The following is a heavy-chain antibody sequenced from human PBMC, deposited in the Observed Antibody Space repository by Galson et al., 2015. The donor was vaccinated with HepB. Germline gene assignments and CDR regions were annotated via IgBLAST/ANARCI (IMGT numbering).Heavy chain of an antibody. J-gene: IGHJ4*02. Sequence: QSGAEVKKPGESLKISCKGSGYTFSHYWIGWVRQMPERGLEWMGLIYPGDSDTRYSPSFQGQVTISADKSISTVYLQWRSLKASDSAMYYCARRDSGAWYYFDSWGQGTLVTVSS. CDR1: GYTFSHYW. CDR3: ARRDSGAWYYFDS. V-gene: IGHV5-51*03. CDR2: IYPGDSDT. D-gene: IGHD6-19*01.